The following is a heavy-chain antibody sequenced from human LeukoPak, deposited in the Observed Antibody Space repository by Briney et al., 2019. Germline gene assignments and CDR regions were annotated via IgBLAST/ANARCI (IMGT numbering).Heavy chain of an antibody. CDR1: GGSISSSSYY. Sequence: PSETLSLTCTVFGGSISSSSYYWGWIRQHPGKGLEWIGYIYYSGSTYYNPSLKSRVTISVDTSKNQFSLKLSSVTAADTAVYYCARVFHHSSSWHGGYDAFDIWGQGTMVTVSS. CDR2: IYYSGST. J-gene: IGHJ3*02. D-gene: IGHD6-13*01. CDR3: ARVFHHSSSWHGGYDAFDI. V-gene: IGHV4-31*03.